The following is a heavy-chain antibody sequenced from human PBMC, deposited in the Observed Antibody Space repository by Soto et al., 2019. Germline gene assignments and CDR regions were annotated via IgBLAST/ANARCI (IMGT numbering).Heavy chain of an antibody. J-gene: IGHJ6*02. CDR3: ARERCSGGSCYRDYYYGMDV. D-gene: IGHD2-15*01. Sequence: QVQLVQSGAEVKKPGASVKVSCKASGYTFTSYYMHWVRQAPGQGLEWMGIINPSGGSTSYAQKFQGRVTMTRDTSTSTVYMELSSLRSEDTAVYYCARERCSGGSCYRDYYYGMDVWGQGTTVTVSS. CDR1: GYTFTSYY. V-gene: IGHV1-46*01. CDR2: INPSGGST.